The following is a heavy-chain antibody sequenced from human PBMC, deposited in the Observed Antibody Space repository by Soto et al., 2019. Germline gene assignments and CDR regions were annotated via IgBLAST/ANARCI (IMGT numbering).Heavy chain of an antibody. J-gene: IGHJ6*03. D-gene: IGHD1-26*01. Sequence: QVQLQESGPGLVKPSETLSLTCAVSGGSISISNWWSWVRQTPGKGLEWIGQIHHSGSTNYSPSLTSRVTISVDKPKKQFSLKMNSVTAADTAVYYCARGGYYFYMDVWGKGTTVTVSS. V-gene: IGHV4-4*02. CDR1: GGSISISNW. CDR2: IHHSGST. CDR3: ARGGYYFYMDV.